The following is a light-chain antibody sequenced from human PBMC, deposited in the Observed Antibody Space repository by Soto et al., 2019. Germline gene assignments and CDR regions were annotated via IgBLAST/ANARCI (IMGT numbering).Light chain of an antibody. V-gene: IGLV2-8*01. CDR1: SSDVGGYDF. CDR2: EVN. CDR3: SSYAGSNNYV. Sequence: QSALTQPPSASGSPGQSVTFSCTGTSSDVGGYDFVSWYQQHPGKAPKLMIYEVNKRPSGVPDRFSGSKSGNTASLTVSGLQAEDEADYYCSSYAGSNNYVFGTGTKVTVL. J-gene: IGLJ1*01.